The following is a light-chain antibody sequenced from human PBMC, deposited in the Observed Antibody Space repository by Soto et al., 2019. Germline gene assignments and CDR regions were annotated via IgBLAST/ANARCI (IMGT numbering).Light chain of an antibody. CDR1: QSINSRN. V-gene: IGKV3-20*01. J-gene: IGKJ1*01. Sequence: EIVMTQSPATLSVSPGERATLSCRASQSINSRNLAWYQHKPGQAPRVLIFGASSRAAGTPDRFSGSGSGTDFTLTICRLEPEDFAVYYCQYYGSPSWTSGQGTKVDIK. CDR2: GAS. CDR3: QYYGSPSWT.